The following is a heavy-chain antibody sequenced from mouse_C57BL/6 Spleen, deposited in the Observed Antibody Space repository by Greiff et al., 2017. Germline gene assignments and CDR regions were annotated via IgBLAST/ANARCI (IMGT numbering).Heavy chain of an antibody. Sequence: VKLQESGAELVKPGASVKLSCKASGYTFTSYWMHWVKQRPGQGLEWIGMIHPNSGSTNYNEKFKSKATLTVDKSSSTAYMQLSSLTSEDSAVYYCARSVLYGSSYRYFDYWGQGTTLTVSS. D-gene: IGHD1-1*01. J-gene: IGHJ2*01. CDR1: GYTFTSYW. V-gene: IGHV1-64*01. CDR2: IHPNSGST. CDR3: ARSVLYGSSYRYFDY.